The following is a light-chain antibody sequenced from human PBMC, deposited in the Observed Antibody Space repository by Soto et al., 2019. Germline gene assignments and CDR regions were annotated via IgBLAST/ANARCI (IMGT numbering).Light chain of an antibody. CDR3: AAWDDSLNGDV. CDR1: SSNIGRNT. J-gene: IGLJ1*01. V-gene: IGLV1-44*01. CDR2: SND. Sequence: QSALTQPPSASGTPGQRVTISCSGSSSNIGRNTVNWYQQFPGTAPKLLIYSNDQWPSGVPDRFSGSKSGTSASLAISGLQSEDEADYYCAAWDDSLNGDVFGTGTKLTVL.